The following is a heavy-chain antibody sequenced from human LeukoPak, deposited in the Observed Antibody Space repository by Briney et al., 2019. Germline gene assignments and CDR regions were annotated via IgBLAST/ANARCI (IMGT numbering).Heavy chain of an antibody. D-gene: IGHD3-16*01. CDR2: IYYRGST. V-gene: IGHV4-59*01. J-gene: IGHJ6*03. CDR3: ARDGGGGGYYYMDV. Sequence: SETLSLTCAVSGGSTSSYNWSWIRQPPGKGLEWIGYIYYRGSTDYNPSLKSRVTISIDTSKSQFSLKLSSVTAADTAVYYCARDGGGGGYYYMDVWGKGTTVIVSS. CDR1: GGSTSSYN.